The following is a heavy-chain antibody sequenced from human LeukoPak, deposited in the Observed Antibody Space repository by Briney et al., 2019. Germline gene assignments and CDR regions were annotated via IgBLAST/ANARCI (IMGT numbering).Heavy chain of an antibody. Sequence: SETLSLTCAVYGGSFSGYYWSWIRQPPGKGLEWIGEINHSGSTNYNPSLKSRVTISVDTSKNQFSLKLSSVTAADTAVYYCARNRRSTAAAGSWFDPWGQGTLVTVSS. V-gene: IGHV4-34*01. CDR3: ARNRRSTAAAGSWFDP. D-gene: IGHD6-13*01. J-gene: IGHJ5*02. CDR2: INHSGST. CDR1: GGSFSGYY.